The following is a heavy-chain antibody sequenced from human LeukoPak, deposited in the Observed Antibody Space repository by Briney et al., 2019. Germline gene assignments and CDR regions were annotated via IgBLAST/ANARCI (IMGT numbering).Heavy chain of an antibody. V-gene: IGHV4-34*01. CDR1: GGSFSGYY. CDR2: INHSGST. CDR3: ARAPSGRQQLV. J-gene: IGHJ4*02. Sequence: PSETLSLTCAAYGGSFSGYYRSWIRQPPGKGLEWIGEINHSGSTNYNPSLKSRVTISVDTSKNQFSLKLSSVTAADTAVYYCARAPSGRQQLVWGQGTLVTVSS. D-gene: IGHD6-13*01.